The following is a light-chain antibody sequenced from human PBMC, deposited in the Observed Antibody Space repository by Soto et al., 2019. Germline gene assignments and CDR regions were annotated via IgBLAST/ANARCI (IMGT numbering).Light chain of an antibody. V-gene: IGKV1-17*01. CDR3: LQHNSYPFT. J-gene: IGKJ3*01. CDR1: QGIRND. Sequence: DIQMTQSPSSLSASVGDRVTITCRASQGIRNDLGWYQQKPGKAPKRLIYAASSLQSGVXXXXXXXXXXXXXTXTISSLQPEDFATYYCLQHNSYPFTFGPGTKVDIK. CDR2: AAS.